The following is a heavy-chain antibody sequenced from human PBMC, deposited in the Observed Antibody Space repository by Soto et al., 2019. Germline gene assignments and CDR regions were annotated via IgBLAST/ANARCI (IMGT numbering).Heavy chain of an antibody. Sequence: SETLSLTCTVSGGSISSYYWIWIRQPPGKGLEWIGYIYYSGSTNYNPSLKSRVTISVDTSKNQFSLKLSSVTAADTAVYYCASSPLGGAGIERSLDYWGQGTLVTAPQ. V-gene: IGHV4-59*01. CDR3: ASSPLGGAGIERSLDY. J-gene: IGHJ4*02. D-gene: IGHD6-13*01. CDR1: GGSISSYY. CDR2: IYYSGST.